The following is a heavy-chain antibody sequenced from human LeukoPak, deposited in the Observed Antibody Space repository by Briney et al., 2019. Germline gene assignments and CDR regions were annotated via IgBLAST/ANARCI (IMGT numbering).Heavy chain of an antibody. CDR1: GYTFINYA. V-gene: IGHV1-3*03. J-gene: IGHJ4*02. CDR2: INAGNGDT. CDR3: ARDAEHSGSPLDY. Sequence: GASVKVSCKASGYTFINYAIHWVRQAPGQRLEWMGWINAGNGDTKYSQEFQGRVTITRDTSASTAYMELRSLTSKDMALYYCARDAEHSGSPLDYWGQGTLVSVSS. D-gene: IGHD1-26*01.